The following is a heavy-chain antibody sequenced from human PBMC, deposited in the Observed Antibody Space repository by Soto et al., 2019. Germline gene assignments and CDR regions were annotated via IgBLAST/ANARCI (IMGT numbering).Heavy chain of an antibody. CDR3: ARGTELEPYYDFWSGYYAKLNNYYFDY. J-gene: IGHJ4*02. CDR1: GFTVSSNY. D-gene: IGHD3-3*01. V-gene: IGHV3-66*01. CDR2: IYSGGST. Sequence: EVQLVESGGGLVQPGGSLRLSCAASGFTVSSNYMSWVRQAPGKGLEWVSVIYSGGSTYYADSVKGRFTISRDNSKNTLYLQMNSLRAEDTAVYYCARGTELEPYYDFWSGYYAKLNNYYFDYWGQGTLVTVSS.